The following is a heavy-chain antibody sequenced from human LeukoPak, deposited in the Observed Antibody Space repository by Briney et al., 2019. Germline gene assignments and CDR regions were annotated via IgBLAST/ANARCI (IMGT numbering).Heavy chain of an antibody. Sequence: GGSLRLSCAASGFTFSSYVMHWVRQAPGKGLEWVAVIWYDGSNKYYADSVKGRFTISRDNSKNTLYLQMNSLRAEDTAVYYCARGRNYYDSSARDAFDIWGQGTMVTVSS. CDR2: IWYDGSNK. J-gene: IGHJ3*02. CDR1: GFTFSSYV. D-gene: IGHD3-22*01. CDR3: ARGRNYYDSSARDAFDI. V-gene: IGHV3-33*01.